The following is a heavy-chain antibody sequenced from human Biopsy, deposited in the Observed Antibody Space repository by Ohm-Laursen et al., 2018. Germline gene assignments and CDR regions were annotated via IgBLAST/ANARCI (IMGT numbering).Heavy chain of an antibody. J-gene: IGHJ3*02. Sequence: SLSFTCSVSGGSVGDYFLSWIRLVPGKRPEWIGYTYYRGTSENNPSLRSRVTTSVDISRNQFFLNMKSVTGADTAVYYCAAFPFSGGPAFDIWGQGTTVIVSS. CDR1: GGSVGDYF. D-gene: IGHD2/OR15-2a*01. V-gene: IGHV4-59*02. CDR3: AAFPFSGGPAFDI. CDR2: TYYRGTS.